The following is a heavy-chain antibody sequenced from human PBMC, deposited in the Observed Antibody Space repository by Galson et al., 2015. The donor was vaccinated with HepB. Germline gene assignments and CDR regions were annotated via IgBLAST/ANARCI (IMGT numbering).Heavy chain of an antibody. CDR2: IFSNDEK. D-gene: IGHD3-9*01. CDR3: ARISQGYDILTGYYIEWFDP. CDR1: GFSLSNARMG. Sequence: PALVKPTQTLTLTCTVSGFSLSNARMGVSWIRQPPGKALEWLAHIFSNDEKSYSTSLKSRLTISKDTSKSQVVLTMTNMDPVDTATYYCARISQGYDILTGYYIEWFDPWGQGTLVTVSS. V-gene: IGHV2-26*01. J-gene: IGHJ5*02.